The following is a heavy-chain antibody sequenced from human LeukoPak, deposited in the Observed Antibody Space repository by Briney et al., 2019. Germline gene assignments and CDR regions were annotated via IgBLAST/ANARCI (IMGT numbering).Heavy chain of an antibody. CDR3: ASGPNDAEGRFDY. V-gene: IGHV1-69*06. CDR1: GGTFRSYA. CDR2: IIPIFGTA. J-gene: IGHJ4*02. Sequence: SVKVSCKASGGTFRSYAISWVRQASGQGLEWMGRIIPIFGTANYAQKFQGRVTITADKSTSTAYMELSSLRSEDAAVYYCASGPNDAEGRFDYCGQGSLVSVSS.